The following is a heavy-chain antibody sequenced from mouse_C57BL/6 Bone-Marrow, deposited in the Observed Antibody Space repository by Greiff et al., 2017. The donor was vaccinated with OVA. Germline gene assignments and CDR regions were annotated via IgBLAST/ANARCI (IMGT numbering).Heavy chain of an antibody. V-gene: IGHV1-26*01. CDR2: INPNNGGT. Sequence: VQLQQSGPELVKPGASVKISCKASGYTFTDYYMNWVKQSHGKSLEWIGDINPNNGGTSYNQKFKGKATLNVDKSSSTAYMELRSLTSEDSAVYYCARGAYYYGSSPDYWGQGTTLTVSS. CDR1: GYTFTDYY. D-gene: IGHD1-1*01. CDR3: ARGAYYYGSSPDY. J-gene: IGHJ2*01.